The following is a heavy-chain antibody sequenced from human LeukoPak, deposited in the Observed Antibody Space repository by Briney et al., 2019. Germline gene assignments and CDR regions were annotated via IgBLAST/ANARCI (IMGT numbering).Heavy chain of an antibody. J-gene: IGHJ6*04. CDR2: INGRGGST. V-gene: IGHV3-23*01. CDR3: AELGITMIGGV. D-gene: IGHD3-10*02. Sequence: GGSLRLSCAASGFTFSNYAMSWVRQAPGKGLEWVSSINGRGGSTYYADSVKGRFTISRDNSKNTLYLQMNSLRAEDTAVYYCAELGITMIGGVWGKGTTVTISS. CDR1: GFTFSNYA.